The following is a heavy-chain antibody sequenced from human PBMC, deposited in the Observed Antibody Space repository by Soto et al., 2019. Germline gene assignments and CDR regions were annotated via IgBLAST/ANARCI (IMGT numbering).Heavy chain of an antibody. CDR2: IYPGDSDT. J-gene: IGHJ5*02. D-gene: IGHD6-13*01. Sequence: ESLKISCKGSGYSFTSYWIGWVRQMPGKGLEWMGIIYPGDSDTRYSPSFQGQVTISADKSISTAYLQWSSLKASDTAMYYCARHGDSSSWYGGVNWFDPWGQGTLVTVSS. V-gene: IGHV5-51*01. CDR3: ARHGDSSSWYGGVNWFDP. CDR1: GYSFTSYW.